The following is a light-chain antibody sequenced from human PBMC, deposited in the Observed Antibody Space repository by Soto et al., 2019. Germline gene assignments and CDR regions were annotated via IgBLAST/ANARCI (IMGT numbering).Light chain of an antibody. CDR3: VLYMGSGSDV. CDR2: STN. Sequence: QAVVTQEPSFSVSPGRTVTLTCGLSSGTVSTSYYPSWYQQTPGQAPRTLIYSTNTRSSGVPDRFSGSILGNKAALTITGAQADDESDYYCVLYMGSGSDVFGTGTKLTVL. V-gene: IGLV8-61*01. J-gene: IGLJ1*01. CDR1: SGTVSTSYY.